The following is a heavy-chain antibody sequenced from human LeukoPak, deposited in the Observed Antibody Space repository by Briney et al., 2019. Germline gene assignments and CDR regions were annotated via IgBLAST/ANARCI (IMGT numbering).Heavy chain of an antibody. CDR3: ARHPFSSPFDY. CDR2: IYRTGNS. D-gene: IGHD2/OR15-2a*01. V-gene: IGHV4-59*08. CDR1: GGSVSSDY. Sequence: SETLSLTCTVSGGSVSSDYWSWIRQPPGKGLEWIGYIYRTGNSDYNPSLKSRATISLDTSKNQFSLKLTSVTAADTAVYFCARHPFSSPFDYWGQGTLVTVSS. J-gene: IGHJ4*02.